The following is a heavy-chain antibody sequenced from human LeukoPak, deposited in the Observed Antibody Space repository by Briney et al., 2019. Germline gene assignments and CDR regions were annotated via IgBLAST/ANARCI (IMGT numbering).Heavy chain of an antibody. CDR3: AKDLRLQSVVDY. CDR1: GFTFSDYY. J-gene: IGHJ4*02. CDR2: ISSSSSYT. Sequence: GGSLRLSCAASGFTFSDYYMSWIRQAPGKGLEWVSYISSSSSYTNYADSVKGRFTISRDNAKNSLYLQMNSLRAEDTAVYYCAKDLRLQSVVDYWGQGTLVTVSS. V-gene: IGHV3-11*05. D-gene: IGHD4-11*01.